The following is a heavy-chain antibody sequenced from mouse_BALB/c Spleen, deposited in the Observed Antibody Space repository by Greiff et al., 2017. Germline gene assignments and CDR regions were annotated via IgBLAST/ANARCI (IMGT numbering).Heavy chain of an antibody. Sequence: EVKVEESGGGLVQPGGSMKLSCVASGFTFSNYWMNWVRQSPEKGLEWVAEIRLKSNNYATHYAESVKGRFTISRDDSKSSVYLQMNNLRAEDTGIDYCTGDYGRHYFDYWGQGTTLTVSS. J-gene: IGHJ2*01. V-gene: IGHV6-6*02. CDR1: GFTFSNYW. CDR2: IRLKSNNYAT. D-gene: IGHD2-4*01. CDR3: TGDYGRHYFDY.